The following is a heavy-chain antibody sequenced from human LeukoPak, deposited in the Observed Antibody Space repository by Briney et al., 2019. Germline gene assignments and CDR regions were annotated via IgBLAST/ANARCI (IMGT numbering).Heavy chain of an antibody. Sequence: GGSLRLSCAASGFTVSSNYMSWVCQAPGKGLEWVSVIYSGGSTYYADSMKGRFTISRDNSKNTLYLQMNSLRAEDTAVYYCARSVRREYYFDYWGQGTLVTVSS. D-gene: IGHD3-10*01. J-gene: IGHJ4*02. CDR1: GFTVSSNY. CDR3: ARSVRREYYFDY. V-gene: IGHV3-53*01. CDR2: IYSGGST.